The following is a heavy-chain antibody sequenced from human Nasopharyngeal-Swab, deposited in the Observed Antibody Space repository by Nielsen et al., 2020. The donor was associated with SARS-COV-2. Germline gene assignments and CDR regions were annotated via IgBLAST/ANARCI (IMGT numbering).Heavy chain of an antibody. V-gene: IGHV4-59*12. CDR2: IYYSGST. D-gene: IGHD3-22*01. CDR3: ARYDSSGYYLFDY. Sequence: SETLSLTCTVSGDSISSYYWSWIRQPPGKGLEWIGYIYYSGSTNYNPSLKSRVTISVDTSKNQFSLKLSSVTAADTAAYYCARYDSSGYYLFDYWGQGTLVTVSS. CDR1: GDSISSYY. J-gene: IGHJ4*02.